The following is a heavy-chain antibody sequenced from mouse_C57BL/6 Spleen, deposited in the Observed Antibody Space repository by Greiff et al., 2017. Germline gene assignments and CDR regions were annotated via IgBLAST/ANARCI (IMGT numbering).Heavy chain of an antibody. Sequence: EVKLVESEGGLVQPGSSMKLSCTASGFTFSDYYMAWVRQVPEKGLEWVANINYDGSSTYYLDSLKSRFIISRDNAKNMLYLQMSSLKSEDTATYYCARDRNSNYWYFDVWGTGTTVTVAS. CDR2: INYDGSST. J-gene: IGHJ1*03. CDR1: GFTFSDYY. V-gene: IGHV5-16*01. D-gene: IGHD2-5*01. CDR3: ARDRNSNYWYFDV.